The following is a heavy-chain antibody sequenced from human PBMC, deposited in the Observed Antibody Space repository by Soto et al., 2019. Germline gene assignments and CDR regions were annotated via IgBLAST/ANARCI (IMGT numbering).Heavy chain of an antibody. J-gene: IGHJ4*02. CDR3: AVGYCSGGSCLD. Sequence: GGSLRLSCAASGFTFSSYWMHWVRQAPGKGLVWVSRINSDGSSTSYADSVKGRFTISRDNAKNTLYLQMNSLRAEDTAVYYCAVGYCSGGSCLDWGQGTLVTVSS. CDR2: INSDGSST. CDR1: GFTFSSYW. D-gene: IGHD2-15*01. V-gene: IGHV3-74*01.